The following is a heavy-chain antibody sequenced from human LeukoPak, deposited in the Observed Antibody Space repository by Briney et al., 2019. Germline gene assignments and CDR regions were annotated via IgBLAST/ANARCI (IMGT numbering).Heavy chain of an antibody. Sequence: SETLSLTCTVSGGSISSYYWSWIRQPPGKGLEWIGYIYTSGSTNYNPSLKSRVTISVDTSKNQFSLKLSSVTAADTAVYYCARHWRSVGVDYWGQGTLVTVSS. CDR3: ARHWRSVGVDY. J-gene: IGHJ4*02. D-gene: IGHD3-10*01. CDR1: GGSISSYY. V-gene: IGHV4-4*09. CDR2: IYTSGST.